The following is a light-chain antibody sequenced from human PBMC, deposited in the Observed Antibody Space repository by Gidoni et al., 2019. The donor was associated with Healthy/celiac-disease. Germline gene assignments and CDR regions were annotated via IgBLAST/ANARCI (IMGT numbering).Light chain of an antibody. Sequence: PGERATLSCGASHSVSSSYLAWYQQKPGLAPRLLIYDASSRATGIPDRFSGSGSGKDFTLTISRLEPEDFAVYYCQQHGSSPPYTFGQGTKLEIK. V-gene: IGKV3D-20*01. CDR1: HSVSSSY. J-gene: IGKJ2*01. CDR3: QQHGSSPPYT. CDR2: DAS.